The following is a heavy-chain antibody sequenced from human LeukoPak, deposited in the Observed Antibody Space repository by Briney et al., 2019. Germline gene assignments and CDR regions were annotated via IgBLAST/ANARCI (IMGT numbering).Heavy chain of an antibody. J-gene: IGHJ4*02. CDR1: GFTFSSYW. V-gene: IGHV3-7*01. Sequence: EGSLRLSCVVSGFTFSSYWMSWVRKAQGKGLEWVANIKQDGSEKYYVDSVKGRFTTSRDNAKNSLYLQMNSLRAEDTAVYYCARVQWELRGVGSYFEYWGQGALVTVSS. CDR2: IKQDGSEK. CDR3: ARVQWELRGVGSYFEY. D-gene: IGHD1-26*01.